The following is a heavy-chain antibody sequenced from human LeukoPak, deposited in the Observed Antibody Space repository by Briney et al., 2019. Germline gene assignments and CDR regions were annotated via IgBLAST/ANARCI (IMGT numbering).Heavy chain of an antibody. CDR3: ARGYYDSSGYFNY. CDR1: GGTFSSYA. V-gene: IGHV1-69*04. CDR2: IIPILDIA. Sequence: ASVKVSCKASGGTFSSYAISWVRQAPGQGLEWMGRIIPILDIANYAQKFQGRVTITADKSTSTAYMELSSLRSEDTAVYYCARGYYDSSGYFNYWGQGTLVTVSS. J-gene: IGHJ4*02. D-gene: IGHD3-22*01.